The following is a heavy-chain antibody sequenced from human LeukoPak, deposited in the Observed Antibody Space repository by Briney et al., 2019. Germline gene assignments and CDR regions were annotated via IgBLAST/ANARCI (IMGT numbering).Heavy chain of an antibody. D-gene: IGHD6-19*01. CDR3: ARVGGRSGWYFDY. CDR1: GGTFSSYA. Sequence: SVTVSCKASGGTFSSYAISWVRQAPGQGLEWMGGIIPIFGTANYAQKFQGRVTITADESTSTAYMELSSLRSEDTAVYYCARVGGRSGWYFDYWGQGTLVTVSS. V-gene: IGHV1-69*13. J-gene: IGHJ4*02. CDR2: IIPIFGTA.